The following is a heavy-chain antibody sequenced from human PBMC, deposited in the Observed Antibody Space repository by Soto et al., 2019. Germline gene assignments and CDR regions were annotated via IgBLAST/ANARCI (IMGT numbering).Heavy chain of an antibody. Sequence: PGGSLRLSCAASGFTFSSYGMHWVRQAPGKGLEWVAVISYDGSNKYYADSVKGRFTISRDNSKNTLYLQMNSLRAEDTAVYYCAKVYSSSWYVKEPPDDYWGQGTLVTVSS. CDR2: ISYDGSNK. D-gene: IGHD6-13*01. J-gene: IGHJ4*02. CDR3: AKVYSSSWYVKEPPDDY. CDR1: GFTFSSYG. V-gene: IGHV3-30*18.